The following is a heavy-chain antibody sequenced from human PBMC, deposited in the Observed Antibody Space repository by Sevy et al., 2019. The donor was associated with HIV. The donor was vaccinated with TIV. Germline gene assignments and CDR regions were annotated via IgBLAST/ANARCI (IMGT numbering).Heavy chain of an antibody. CDR1: GFTFSSYS. Sequence: GGSLRLSCAASGFTFSSYSMNWVRQAPGKGLELVSSISGLNNYIYYADSVKGRFTISRDNAKNSLYLQMNSLRAEDTAVYYCAREGDSWLPFDYWGQGTLVTVSS. V-gene: IGHV3-21*01. CDR2: ISGLNNYI. CDR3: AREGDSWLPFDY. J-gene: IGHJ4*02. D-gene: IGHD6-13*01.